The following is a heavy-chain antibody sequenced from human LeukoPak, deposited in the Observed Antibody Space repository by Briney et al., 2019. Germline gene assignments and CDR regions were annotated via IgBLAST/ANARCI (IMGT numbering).Heavy chain of an antibody. J-gene: IGHJ3*02. V-gene: IGHV4-59*01. CDR3: ARLTTRNDPFAI. Sequence: SETLLLSCSIHVHSIISYYCGWIRQTPGKGLEWTGYIYFRGSTNYPATLQSRLTISVDTSKSQFSLKLSSVTAADTAVYYCARLTTRNDPFAIWGQGTMVSVS. CDR2: IYFRGST. D-gene: IGHD4-17*01. CDR1: VHSIISYY.